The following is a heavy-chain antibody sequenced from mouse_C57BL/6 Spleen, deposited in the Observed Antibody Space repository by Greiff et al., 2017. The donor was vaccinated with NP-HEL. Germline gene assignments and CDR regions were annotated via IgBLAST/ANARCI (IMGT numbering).Heavy chain of an antibody. Sequence: VQLKQSGPELVKPGASVKISCKASGYSFTGYYMNWVKQSPEKSLEWIGEINPSTGGTTYNQKFKAKATLTVDKSSSTAYMQLKSLTSEDSAVYYCARRGTGFAYWGQGTLVTVSA. D-gene: IGHD3-1*01. CDR1: GYSFTGYY. CDR2: INPSTGGT. V-gene: IGHV1-42*01. J-gene: IGHJ3*01. CDR3: ARRGTGFAY.